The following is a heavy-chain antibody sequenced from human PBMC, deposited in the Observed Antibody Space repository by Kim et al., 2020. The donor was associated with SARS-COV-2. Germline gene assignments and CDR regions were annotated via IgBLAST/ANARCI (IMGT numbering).Heavy chain of an antibody. Sequence: GGSLRLSCAASGFTFSSYSMNWVRQAPGKGLEWVSYISSSSSTIYYADSVKGRFTISRDNAKNSLYLQMNSLRDEDTAVYYCARDLGIVVVPAAYYFDYWGQGTLVTVSS. D-gene: IGHD2-2*01. CDR1: GFTFSSYS. J-gene: IGHJ4*02. CDR3: ARDLGIVVVPAAYYFDY. V-gene: IGHV3-48*02. CDR2: ISSSSSTI.